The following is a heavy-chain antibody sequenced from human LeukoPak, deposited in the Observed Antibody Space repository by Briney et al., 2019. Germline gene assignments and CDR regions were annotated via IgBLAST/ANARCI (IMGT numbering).Heavy chain of an antibody. CDR1: GFTFSSHW. CDR2: IKQDGSEK. Sequence: PGGSLRLSCAASGFTFSSHWMSWVRQAPGKGLEWVANIKQDGSEKYYVDSVKGRFTISRDNAKNSLYLQMNSLRAEDTAVYYCAREEQWLVTHFDYWGQGTLVTV. CDR3: AREEQWLVTHFDY. V-gene: IGHV3-7*01. D-gene: IGHD6-19*01. J-gene: IGHJ4*02.